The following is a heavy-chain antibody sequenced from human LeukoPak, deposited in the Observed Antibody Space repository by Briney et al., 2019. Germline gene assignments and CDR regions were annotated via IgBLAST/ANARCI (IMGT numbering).Heavy chain of an antibody. CDR1: GLTFSRFA. V-gene: IGHV3-23*01. D-gene: IGHD4-11*01. J-gene: IGHJ6*04. CDR2: ITGSGSRI. CDR3: AKMKGPTDYYHYSMDV. Sequence: GGSLRLSCVASGLTFSRFAMAWVRQAPGRGPEWVSSITGSGSRIWNADSVKGRFTISRDNSKNTMYLQMNSLRAEDTAAYWCAKMKGPTDYYHYSMDVWGKGTTVTVSS.